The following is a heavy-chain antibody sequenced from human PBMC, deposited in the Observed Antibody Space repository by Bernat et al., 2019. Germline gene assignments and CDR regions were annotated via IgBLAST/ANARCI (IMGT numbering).Heavy chain of an antibody. CDR1: GFTFSSYA. D-gene: IGHD3-16*01. CDR3: AKHPELLKGGGGAPDY. Sequence: EVQLLESGGGLVQPGGSLRLSCAASGFTFSSYAMNWVRQAPGKGLEWVSAISGSGGSTYYADSVKGRFTISRDNSKNTLYLQMNSLRAEDTAVYYCAKHPELLKGGGGAPDYWGQGTLVTVSS. CDR2: ISGSGGST. V-gene: IGHV3-23*01. J-gene: IGHJ4*02.